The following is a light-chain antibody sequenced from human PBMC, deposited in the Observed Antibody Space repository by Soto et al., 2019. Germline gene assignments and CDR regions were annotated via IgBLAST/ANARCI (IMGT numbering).Light chain of an antibody. Sequence: IQLTQSPSSLSASVGDRVTITCRASQGISTYLAWYQQKPGKAPNLLISTASTLQTGVPSRFSGSGSGTDFTLTISSLQPEDFAIYYCQQVNRYPITFGQGTRLEIK. CDR1: QGISTY. CDR3: QQVNRYPIT. V-gene: IGKV1-9*01. CDR2: TAS. J-gene: IGKJ5*01.